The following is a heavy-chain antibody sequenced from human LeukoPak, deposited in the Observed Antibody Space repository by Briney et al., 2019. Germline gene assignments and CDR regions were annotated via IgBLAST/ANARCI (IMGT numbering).Heavy chain of an antibody. J-gene: IGHJ4*02. CDR2: IDSRFGTGAV. D-gene: IGHD3/OR15-3a*01. CDR3: TTNWSGLG. CDR1: GFAFSEAW. Sequence: GGSLRLSRATSGFAFSEAWMSWVRQAPGKGLEWVGNIDSRFGTGAVTYAAHVRGRFTISRDDAKNTLYVQMNSLKTEDTAVYYCTTNWSGLGGGQGTLVTVSS. V-gene: IGHV3-15*04.